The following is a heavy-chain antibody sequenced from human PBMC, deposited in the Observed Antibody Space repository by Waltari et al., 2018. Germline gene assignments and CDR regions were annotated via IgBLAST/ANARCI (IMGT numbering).Heavy chain of an antibody. V-gene: IGHV3-48*04. CDR3: ARDHGGWNGY. CDR1: GFTFSSYN. CDR2: ISTTGTTR. D-gene: IGHD3-16*01. J-gene: IGHJ4*02. Sequence: EVQLVESGGGLVQPGGSLRLSCAASGFTFSSYNMNWVRQAPGKGLEWLSYISTTGTTRYYADPVKGRFTISRDNAKNSLYLQMNSLRAEDTAVYYCARDHGGWNGYWGQGTLVTVSS.